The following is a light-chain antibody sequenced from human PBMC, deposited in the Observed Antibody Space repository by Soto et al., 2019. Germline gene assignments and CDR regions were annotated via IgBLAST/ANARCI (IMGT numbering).Light chain of an antibody. J-gene: IGLJ2*01. CDR2: EVN. CDR1: SSDVGGYNS. CDR3: SEYRSSTTLV. Sequence: QSVLTQPASVSGSPGQSITISCTGTSSDVGGYNSVSWYQQHPGKAPKLIIYEVNYRPVGVSNRFSGSKSGNTASLTISGLQAGDEADYYCSEYRSSTTLVFGGGTKVTVL. V-gene: IGLV2-14*01.